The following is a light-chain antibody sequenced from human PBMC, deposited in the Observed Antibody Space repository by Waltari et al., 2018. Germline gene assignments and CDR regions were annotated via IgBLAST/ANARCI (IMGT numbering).Light chain of an antibody. V-gene: IGKV1-39*01. J-gene: IGKJ2*01. CDR2: LAS. CDR1: QIINRF. Sequence: DIQMTQSPSSLSASVGDRVTITCRASQIINRFLNWYQQKPGEAPKLLIFLASNMESGGPSRFSGSGSGTDFSLSITSLQPDDFATYYCQQSYSLPYTFGQGTTLEI. CDR3: QQSYSLPYT.